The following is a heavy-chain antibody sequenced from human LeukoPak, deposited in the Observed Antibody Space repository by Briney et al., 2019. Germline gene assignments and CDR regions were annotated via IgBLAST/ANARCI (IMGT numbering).Heavy chain of an antibody. CDR1: GFTLSSYS. CDR3: ARGQRWLQFPDYYYGMDV. Sequence: GGSLRLSCAASGFTLSSYSMNWVRQAPGKGLEWVSSISSSSSYIYYADSVKGRFTISRDNAKNSLYLQMNSLRAEDTAVYYCARGQRWLQFPDYYYGMDVWGQGTTVTVSS. J-gene: IGHJ6*02. D-gene: IGHD5-24*01. V-gene: IGHV3-21*01. CDR2: ISSSSSYI.